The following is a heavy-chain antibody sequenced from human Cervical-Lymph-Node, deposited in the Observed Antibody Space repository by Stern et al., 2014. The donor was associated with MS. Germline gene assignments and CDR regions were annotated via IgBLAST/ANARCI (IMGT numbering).Heavy chain of an antibody. CDR1: GHTFTDFH. Sequence: VQLVESETEVKKPGASVKVSCQASGHTFTDFHMHWVRQAPGQGLELMGWIHPKSGRTNYAQKFQGRVALTRDTSVTTAYMELHSLRADDTAVYYCARLSSVDDGYSQNFDFWGQGTLVTVSS. CDR2: IHPKSGRT. D-gene: IGHD3/OR15-3a*01. CDR3: ARLSSVDDGYSQNFDF. J-gene: IGHJ4*02. V-gene: IGHV1-2*02.